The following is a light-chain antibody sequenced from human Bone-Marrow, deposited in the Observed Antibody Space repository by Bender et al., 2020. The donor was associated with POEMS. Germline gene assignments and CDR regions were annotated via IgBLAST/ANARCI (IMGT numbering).Light chain of an antibody. CDR1: SSNTGSGYD. Sequence: QSVLTQPPSVSGAPGQRVTISCTGSSSNTGSGYDINWYQHLPGTAPKLLIYGYNNRPSGVSNRFSGSKSGNTASLTISGLQAEDEAHYYCSSYTSSTTWVFGGGTKLTVL. CDR2: GYN. J-gene: IGLJ3*02. CDR3: SSYTSSTTWV. V-gene: IGLV1-40*01.